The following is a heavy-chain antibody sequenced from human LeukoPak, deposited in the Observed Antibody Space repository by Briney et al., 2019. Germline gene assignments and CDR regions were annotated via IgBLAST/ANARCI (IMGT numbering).Heavy chain of an antibody. Sequence: ASVKVSCKASGYTFTSYGISWVRQAPGQGLEWMGWISAYNGNTNYAQKLQGRVTTTTDTSTSTAYMELRSLRSDDTAVYYRARDFSYSSSWSTFDYWGQGTLVTVSS. J-gene: IGHJ4*02. V-gene: IGHV1-18*01. CDR2: ISAYNGNT. CDR3: ARDFSYSSSWSTFDY. D-gene: IGHD6-13*01. CDR1: GYTFTSYG.